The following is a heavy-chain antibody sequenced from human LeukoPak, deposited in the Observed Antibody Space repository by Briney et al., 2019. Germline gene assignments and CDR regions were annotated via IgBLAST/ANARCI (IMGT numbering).Heavy chain of an antibody. J-gene: IGHJ4*02. Sequence: GGSLRLSCAASGFNFFTYGMHWVRQAPGKGLEWVAVIWYDGSNKYYADSVKGRFTISRDNSKSTLSLQMNSLRAEDTAVYYCAKCARVDWLPIDYWGQGTLVTVSS. V-gene: IGHV3-33*06. D-gene: IGHD3-9*01. CDR3: AKCARVDWLPIDY. CDR2: IWYDGSNK. CDR1: GFNFFTYG.